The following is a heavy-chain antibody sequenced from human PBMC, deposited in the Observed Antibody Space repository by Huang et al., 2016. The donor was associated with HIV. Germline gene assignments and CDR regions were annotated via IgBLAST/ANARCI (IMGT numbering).Heavy chain of an antibody. CDR1: GYRFRSNW. J-gene: IGHJ6*02. CDR3: ARLIGSPSFYYGLDV. D-gene: IGHD3-10*01. CDR2: IYPGDSDT. V-gene: IGHV5-51*01. Sequence: EVQPVQSGAEVKKPGESLKISCKGSGYRFRSNWIGWVRQMPGKGLEWMGIIYPGDSDTRYSPSFQGQVTISADKSINTAYLQWSSLKASDTAMYYCARLIGSPSFYYGLDVWGQGTTVTVSS.